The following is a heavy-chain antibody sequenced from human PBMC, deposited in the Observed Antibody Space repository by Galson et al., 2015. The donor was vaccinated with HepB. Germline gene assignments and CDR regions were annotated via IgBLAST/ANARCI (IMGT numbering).Heavy chain of an antibody. D-gene: IGHD3-3*01. V-gene: IGHV3-23*01. CDR3: AKALLRFLEWFDY. Sequence: SLRLSCAASGFTFSSYAMSWVRQAPGKGLEWVSAISGSGGSTYYADSVKGRFTISRDNSKNTLYLQMNSLRAEDTAVYYCAKALLRFLEWFDYWGQGTLVTVSS. CDR1: GFTFSSYA. CDR2: ISGSGGST. J-gene: IGHJ4*02.